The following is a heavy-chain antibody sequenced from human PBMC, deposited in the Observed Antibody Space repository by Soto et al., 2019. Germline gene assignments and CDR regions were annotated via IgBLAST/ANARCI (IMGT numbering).Heavy chain of an antibody. CDR2: ISYDGSNK. D-gene: IGHD3-10*01. CDR3: AKEGGYYGSGSYSVGENYYGMDV. Sequence: QVQLVESGGGVVQPGRSLRLSCAASGFTFSSYGMHWVRQAPGKGLEWVAVISYDGSNKYYADSVKGRFNISRDNSKNTLYMQMNSLRAEETAVYYCAKEGGYYGSGSYSVGENYYGMDVWGQGPTVTVSS. CDR1: GFTFSSYG. V-gene: IGHV3-30*18. J-gene: IGHJ6*02.